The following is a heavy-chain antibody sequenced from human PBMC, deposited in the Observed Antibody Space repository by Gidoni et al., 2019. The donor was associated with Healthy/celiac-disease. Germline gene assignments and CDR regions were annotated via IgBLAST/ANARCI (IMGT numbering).Heavy chain of an antibody. CDR1: GFTFSSYG. J-gene: IGHJ4*02. CDR2: ISYDGSNK. D-gene: IGHD3-3*01. Sequence: QVQLVDSGGGVVQPGRSLRLSCAAPGFTFSSYGMHWVRQAPGKRLEWVAVISYDGSNKYYADSVKGRFTISRDNSKNTLYLQMNSLRAEDTAVYYCAKDRAYYDFWSGYYPDYWGQGTLVTVSS. V-gene: IGHV3-30*18. CDR3: AKDRAYYDFWSGYYPDY.